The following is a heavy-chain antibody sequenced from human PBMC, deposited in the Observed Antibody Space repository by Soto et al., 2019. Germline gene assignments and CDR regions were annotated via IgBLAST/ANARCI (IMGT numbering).Heavy chain of an antibody. CDR2: IIPIFGTA. D-gene: IGHD3-10*01. J-gene: IGHJ4*02. CDR3: ARDALYYGSGRDFDY. Sequence: ASVKVSCKASGGTFSSYAISWVRQAPGQGLEWMGGIIPIFGTANYAQKFQGRVTITADESTSTAYMELSSLRSEDTAVYYCARDALYYGSGRDFDYWGQGTLVTVSS. CDR1: GGTFSSYA. V-gene: IGHV1-69*13.